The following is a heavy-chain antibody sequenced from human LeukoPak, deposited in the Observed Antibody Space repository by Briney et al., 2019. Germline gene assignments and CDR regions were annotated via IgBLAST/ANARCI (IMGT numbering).Heavy chain of an antibody. CDR1: GGSISSSSYY. D-gene: IGHD4-17*01. CDR3: ARHGTVTFYWYFDL. V-gene: IGHV4-39*01. CDR2: IYYSGST. Sequence: SETLSLTCTVSGGSISSSSYYWGWIRQPPGKGLEWIGSIYYSGSTYYIPSLKSRVTISVDTSKNQFSLKLSSVTAADTAVYYCARHGTVTFYWYFDLWGRGTLVTVSS. J-gene: IGHJ2*01.